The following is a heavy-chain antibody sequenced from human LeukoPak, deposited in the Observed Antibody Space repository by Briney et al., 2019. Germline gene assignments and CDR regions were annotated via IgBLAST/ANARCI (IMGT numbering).Heavy chain of an antibody. D-gene: IGHD6-13*01. J-gene: IGHJ4*02. Sequence: GGSLRLSCAASGFTFSDYYMSWIRRAPGKGLEWVSYISSSGSTIYDADSVKGRFTISRDNAKNSLYRQMNSLRAEDTAVYYCARDPTSWYAPNGYFDYWGQGTLVTVSS. CDR3: ARDPTSWYAPNGYFDY. CDR2: ISSSGSTI. CDR1: GFTFSDYY. V-gene: IGHV3-11*04.